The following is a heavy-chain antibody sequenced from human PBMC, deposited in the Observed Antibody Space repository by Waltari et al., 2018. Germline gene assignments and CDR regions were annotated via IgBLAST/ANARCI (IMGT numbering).Heavy chain of an antibody. D-gene: IGHD3-9*01. CDR1: GYTFPGTY. CDR3: ARATYYDIYG. CDR2: INPNSGGT. J-gene: IGHJ4*02. Sequence: QVQLVQSGAEVKTPGASVKFSCKASGYTFPGTYLHGGRQAPGHGLEWMGWINPNSGGTNYAQKFQGRGTMTRDTSISTAYMELSRLRSDDTAVYYCARATYYDIYGWGQGTLVTVSS. V-gene: IGHV1-2*02.